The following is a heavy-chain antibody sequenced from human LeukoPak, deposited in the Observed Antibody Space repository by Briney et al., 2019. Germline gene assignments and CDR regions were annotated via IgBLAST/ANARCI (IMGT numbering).Heavy chain of an antibody. CDR3: ARIPRFRQQLAKYNWFDP. D-gene: IGHD6-13*01. CDR2: INHSGST. V-gene: IGHV4-34*01. CDR1: GGSISSYY. J-gene: IGHJ5*02. Sequence: PSETLSLTCTVSGGSISSYYWSWIRQPPGKGLEWIGVINHSGSTNYNPSLKSRVTISVDTSKNQFSLKLSSVTAADTAVYYCARIPRFRQQLAKYNWFDPWGQGTLVTVSS.